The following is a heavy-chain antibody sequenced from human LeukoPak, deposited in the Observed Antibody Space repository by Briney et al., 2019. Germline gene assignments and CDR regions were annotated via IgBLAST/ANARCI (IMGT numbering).Heavy chain of an antibody. J-gene: IGHJ2*01. CDR3: RSVVVTPELFFDL. Sequence: PGRSLRLSCAASGFTFSSYGMHWVRQAPGKGLEWVAVIWYDGSNKYYADSVKGRFTISRDNSKNTLYLQMNSLRAEDTAVYYCRSVVVTPELFFDLLGRGTLVTVSS. CDR1: GFTFSSYG. CDR2: IWYDGSNK. V-gene: IGHV3-33*01. D-gene: IGHD2-15*01.